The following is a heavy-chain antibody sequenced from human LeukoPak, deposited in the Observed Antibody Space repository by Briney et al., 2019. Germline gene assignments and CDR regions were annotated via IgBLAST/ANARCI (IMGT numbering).Heavy chain of an antibody. CDR1: GHDFPDYW. V-gene: IGHV5-51*01. CDR2: IFPRDSNT. J-gene: IGHJ4*02. CDR3: ARHGKSSTSCPVY. Sequence: GESLKISCRASGHDFPDYWIGWVRQMPGKGLEWMGIIFPRDSNTVYGPSFQGQVTISADKSISTAYLQWSSLKASDTAMYYCARHGKSSTSCPVYWGQGTLVTVSS. D-gene: IGHD2-2*01.